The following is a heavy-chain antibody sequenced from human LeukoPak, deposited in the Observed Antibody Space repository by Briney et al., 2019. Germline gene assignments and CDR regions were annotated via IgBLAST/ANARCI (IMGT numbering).Heavy chain of an antibody. CDR1: GFTFDDYA. J-gene: IGHJ6*02. CDR2: ISWNSGSI. D-gene: IGHD6-19*01. V-gene: IGHV3-9*01. Sequence: PGGSLRLSCAASGFTFDDYAMHWVRQAPGKGLEWVSGISWNSGSIGYADSVKGRFTISRDNAKNSLYLQMNSLRAEDTALYYCAKDGFYSSGWSNYYYGMDVWGQGTTVTVSS. CDR3: AKDGFYSSGWSNYYYGMDV.